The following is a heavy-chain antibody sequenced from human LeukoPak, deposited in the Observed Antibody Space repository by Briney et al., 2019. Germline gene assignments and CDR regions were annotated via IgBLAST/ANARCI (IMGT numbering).Heavy chain of an antibody. V-gene: IGHV4-34*01. J-gene: IGHJ1*01. Sequence: SETLSLTCAVYGGSFSGYYWSWIRQPPGKGLEWIGEINHSGSTNYNPSLKSRVTISVDTSKNQFSLKPSSVTAADTAVYYCARLSSSWYRYFQHWGQGTLVTVSS. CDR1: GGSFSGYY. D-gene: IGHD6-13*01. CDR2: INHSGST. CDR3: ARLSSSWYRYFQH.